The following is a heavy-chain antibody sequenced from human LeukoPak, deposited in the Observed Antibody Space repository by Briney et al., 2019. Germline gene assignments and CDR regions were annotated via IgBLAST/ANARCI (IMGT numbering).Heavy chain of an antibody. V-gene: IGHV3-23*01. CDR2: ISGSGGSA. CDR1: GFTFSSYA. D-gene: IGHD6-19*01. J-gene: IGHJ4*02. Sequence: GGSLRLSCAASGFTFSSYAMSWVRQAPGKGLEWVSAISGSGGSAYYADSVKGRFTISRDNSKNTLYLQMNSLRAEDTAVYYCAKHSIAVAGTPYFDYWGQGTLVTVSS. CDR3: AKHSIAVAGTPYFDY.